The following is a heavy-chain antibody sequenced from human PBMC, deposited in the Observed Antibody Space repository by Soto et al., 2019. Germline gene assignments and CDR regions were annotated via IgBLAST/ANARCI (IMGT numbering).Heavy chain of an antibody. CDR1: GGSISSSSYY. CDR2: VYYSGST. J-gene: IGHJ4*02. D-gene: IGHD2-2*01. V-gene: IGHV4-39*01. CDR3: ASSYCSVTRCLLDS. Sequence: QLQLQESGPGLVKPSETLSLTCTVSGGSISSSSYYWGWIRQPPGEGLEWIGNVYYSGSTSYNPSLKSRVTIAVDTSKNQFYLKLGSVTAADTAVYYCASSYCSVTRCLLDSGGQGALVTVSS.